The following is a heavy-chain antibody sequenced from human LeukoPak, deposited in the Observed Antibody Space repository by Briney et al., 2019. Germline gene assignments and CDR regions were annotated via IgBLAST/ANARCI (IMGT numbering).Heavy chain of an antibody. Sequence: PGGSLRLSCAASGFTFSSFGMHWVRQAPGKGLEWVAVIWSDGNNKYYADSVKGRFTISRDNSKNTLYLQMNSLRAEDTAVYYCAKDGGLWVSAHWGDSWGRGTLVTVSS. J-gene: IGHJ4*02. CDR1: GFTFSSFG. CDR3: AKDGGLWVSAHWGDS. D-gene: IGHD7-27*01. CDR2: IWSDGNNK. V-gene: IGHV3-33*06.